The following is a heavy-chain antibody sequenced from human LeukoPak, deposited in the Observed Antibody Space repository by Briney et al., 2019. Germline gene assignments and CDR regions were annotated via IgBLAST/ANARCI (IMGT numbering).Heavy chain of an antibody. CDR2: INPSGGST. CDR3: ARGYGDYPDGYYYYDMDV. V-gene: IGHV1-46*03. D-gene: IGHD4-17*01. Sequence: GASVKVSCKASGYTFTSYYMHWVRQAPGQGLEWMGIINPSGGSTSYAQKFQGRVTMTRDTSTSTVYMELSSLRTEDTAVYYCARGYGDYPDGYYYYDMDVWGKGTTVTVSS. CDR1: GYTFTSYY. J-gene: IGHJ6*03.